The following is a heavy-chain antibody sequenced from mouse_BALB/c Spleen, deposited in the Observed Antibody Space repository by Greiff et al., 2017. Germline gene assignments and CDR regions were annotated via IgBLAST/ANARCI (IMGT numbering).Heavy chain of an antibody. Sequence: VHLVETGPGLVAPSQSLSITCTVSGFSLTSYGVHWVRQPPGKGLEWLGVIWAGGSTNYNSALMSRLSISKDNSKSQVFLKMNSLQTDDTAMYYCARDRGLRTMDYWGQGTSVTVSS. J-gene: IGHJ4*01. CDR2: IWAGGST. CDR1: GFSLTSYG. V-gene: IGHV2-9*02. CDR3: ARDRGLRTMDY. D-gene: IGHD2-2*01.